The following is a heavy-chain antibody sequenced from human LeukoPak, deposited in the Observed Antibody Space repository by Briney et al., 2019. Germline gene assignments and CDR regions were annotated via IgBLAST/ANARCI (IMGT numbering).Heavy chain of an antibody. D-gene: IGHD5-18*01. CDR2: IANGNS. CDR3: ARDKAHSYGRYFDP. Sequence: SETLSLTCSVAGGSISTYYWNWIRQTPGKGLEWIGHIANGNSDYNPSLKSRVIISVDTSKNQFSLKLASVTAADTAMYYCARDKAHSYGRYFDPWGQGALLIVSS. V-gene: IGHV4-59*01. J-gene: IGHJ5*02. CDR1: GGSISTYY.